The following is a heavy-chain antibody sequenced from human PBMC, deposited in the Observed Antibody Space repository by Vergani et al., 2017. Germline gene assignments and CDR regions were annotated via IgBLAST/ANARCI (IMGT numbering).Heavy chain of an antibody. J-gene: IGHJ5*02. CDR1: GGSFSGYY. V-gene: IGHV4-34*01. Sequence: QVQLQQWGAGLLKPSETLSLTCAVYGGSFSGYYWSWIRQPPGKGLEWIGEINHSGSTNYNPSLKSRVTISVDTSKNQFSLKLSSVTAADTAVYYCARDSPLGYCSSTSCPPTRFDPWGQGTLVTVSS. CDR3: ARDSPLGYCSSTSCPPTRFDP. D-gene: IGHD2-2*03. CDR2: INHSGST.